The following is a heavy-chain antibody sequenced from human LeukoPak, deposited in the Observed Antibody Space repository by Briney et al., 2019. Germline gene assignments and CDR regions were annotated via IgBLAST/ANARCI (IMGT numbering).Heavy chain of an antibody. D-gene: IGHD1-26*01. CDR2: IRYDGSNK. J-gene: IGHJ4*02. Sequence: GGSLRLSCAASGFTFSSYGMHWVRQAPGKGLEWVAFIRYDGSNKYYADSVKGRFTISRDNSKNTLYLQMNSLRAEDTAVYYCARELVGARADFDYWGQGTLVTVSS. CDR3: ARELVGARADFDY. CDR1: GFTFSSYG. V-gene: IGHV3-30*02.